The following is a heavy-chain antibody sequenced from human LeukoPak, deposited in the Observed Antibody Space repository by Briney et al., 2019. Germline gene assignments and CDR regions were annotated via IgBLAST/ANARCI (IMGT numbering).Heavy chain of an antibody. V-gene: IGHV3-74*01. J-gene: IGHJ4*03. CDR3: ARVVCDSSGYYYCYFDY. Sequence: GGSLRLSCAASGFTFSSYWMHWVRQAPGKGLVWVSRINSDGSSTSYADSVKGRFTISRDNAKNTLDLQMNSLRAEYTAVYYCARVVCDSSGYYYCYFDYWGQGTMVTVSS. D-gene: IGHD3-22*01. CDR2: INSDGSST. CDR1: GFTFSSYW.